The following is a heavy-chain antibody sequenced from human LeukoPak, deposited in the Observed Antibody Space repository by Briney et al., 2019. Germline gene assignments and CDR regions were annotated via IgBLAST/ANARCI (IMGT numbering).Heavy chain of an antibody. D-gene: IGHD3-22*01. CDR2: ISSSGSTI. CDR3: AKDLSRLRGYYDSSGYVLDY. CDR1: GFTFSDYY. Sequence: GGSLRLSCAASGFTFSDYYMSWIRQAPGKGLEWVSYISSSGSTIYYADSVKGRFTISRDNSKNTLYLQMNSLRAEDTAVYYCAKDLSRLRGYYDSSGYVLDYWGQGTLVTVSS. J-gene: IGHJ4*02. V-gene: IGHV3-11*04.